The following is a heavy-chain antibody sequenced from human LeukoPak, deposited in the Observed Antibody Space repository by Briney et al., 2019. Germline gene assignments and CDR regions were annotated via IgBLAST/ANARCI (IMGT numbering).Heavy chain of an antibody. V-gene: IGHV1-18*01. Sequence: ASVKVSCKASGYTFTSYGISWVRQTPGQGLEWMGWISAYNGKTNYAQKLQGRVTMTTDTSTSTAYMELRSLRSDDTAVYFCARDRFYDFWSGNYIDVWGKGTTVTVSS. CDR2: ISAYNGKT. CDR1: GYTFTSYG. CDR3: ARDRFYDFWSGNYIDV. D-gene: IGHD3-3*01. J-gene: IGHJ6*03.